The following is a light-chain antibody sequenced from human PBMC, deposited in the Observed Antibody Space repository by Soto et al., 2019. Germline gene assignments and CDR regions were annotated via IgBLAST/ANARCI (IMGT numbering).Light chain of an antibody. Sequence: DIQMTQSPSTLSASVGDRVTITCRASQSFSSWLAWYQQKPGKAPKLLIYDASSLESGVPSRFSGGGSGTEFSLTISSLQPDDFAVYYCQQRSNWPITFGQGTRLEIK. J-gene: IGKJ5*01. V-gene: IGKV1-5*01. CDR2: DAS. CDR3: QQRSNWPIT. CDR1: QSFSSW.